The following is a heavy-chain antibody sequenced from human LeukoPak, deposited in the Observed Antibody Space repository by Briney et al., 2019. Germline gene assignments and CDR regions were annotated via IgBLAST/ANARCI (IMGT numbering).Heavy chain of an antibody. Sequence: SSETLSLTCAVYGGSFSGYYWSWIRKPPGKGLEWIGEINHSGSTNYNPSLKSRVTISVDTSKNQFSLKLSSVTAADTAVYYCARGSTRAFDIWGQGTMVTVSS. D-gene: IGHD5/OR15-5a*01. CDR2: INHSGST. V-gene: IGHV4-34*01. CDR3: ARGSTRAFDI. CDR1: GGSFSGYY. J-gene: IGHJ3*02.